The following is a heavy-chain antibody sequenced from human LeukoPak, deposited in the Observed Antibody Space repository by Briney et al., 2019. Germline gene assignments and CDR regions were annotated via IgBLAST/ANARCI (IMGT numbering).Heavy chain of an antibody. D-gene: IGHD3-16*01. CDR3: ARGRGYFDY. V-gene: IGHV4-34*01. CDR1: GGSPIVYY. CDR2: INHSEST. Sequence: SQSRSLTSAVYGGSPIVYYWSWIRQPPGKGLGWIGEINHSESTNYNPSLKSRVTISVHTSKNQFSLKLSSVTAADTAVYYCARGRGYFDYWGQGTLVTVSS. J-gene: IGHJ4*02.